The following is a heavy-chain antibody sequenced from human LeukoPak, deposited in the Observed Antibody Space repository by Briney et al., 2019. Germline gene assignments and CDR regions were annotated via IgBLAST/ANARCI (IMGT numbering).Heavy chain of an antibody. CDR3: AKDRVLRFLEWLSEFDY. CDR1: GFTFSSYA. D-gene: IGHD3-3*01. J-gene: IGHJ4*02. Sequence: GGSLRLSCAASGFTFSSYAMSWVRQAPGKGLEWVSAISGSGGSTYYADSVKGRFTISRDNSENTLYLQMNSLRAEDTAVYYCAKDRVLRFLEWLSEFDYWGQGTLVTVSS. CDR2: ISGSGGST. V-gene: IGHV3-23*01.